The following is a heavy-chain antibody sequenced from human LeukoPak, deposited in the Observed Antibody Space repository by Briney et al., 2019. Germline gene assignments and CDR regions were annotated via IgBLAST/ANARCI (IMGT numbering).Heavy chain of an antibody. CDR1: SYSISSVYY. Sequence: SETLSLTCAVSSYSISSVYYWGWIRQPPGKGLEWIGSISHSGSTYYNPSLKSRVTISVDTSKDQFSLKLSSVTAADTAAYYCARDGGYCSGVTCYPLLGYWGQGTLVTVSS. CDR2: ISHSGST. CDR3: ARDGGYCSGVTCYPLLGY. D-gene: IGHD2-15*01. J-gene: IGHJ4*02. V-gene: IGHV4-38-2*02.